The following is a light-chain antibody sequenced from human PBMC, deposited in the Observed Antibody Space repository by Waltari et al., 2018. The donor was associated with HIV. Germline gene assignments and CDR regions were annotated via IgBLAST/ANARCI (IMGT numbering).Light chain of an antibody. CDR3: QQRSDWLT. J-gene: IGKJ4*01. CDR2: DAS. CDR1: QGVSTY. V-gene: IGKV3-11*01. Sequence: EIVLTQSPATLSLSPGERANLSCRASQGVSTYLPWYQHKPGQAPRLLIYDASKRATGIPARFSVSGSGTDFTLTIINRAPEDFAVYYGQQRSDWLTFGGGTRVE.